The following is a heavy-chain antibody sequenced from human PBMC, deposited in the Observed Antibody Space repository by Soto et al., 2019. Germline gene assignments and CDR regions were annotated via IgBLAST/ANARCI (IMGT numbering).Heavy chain of an antibody. CDR1: GFTFSSYA. CDR2: ISYDGSNK. Sequence: QVQLVESGGGVVQPGRSLRLSCAASGFTFSSYAMNWVRQAPGKGLEWVAVISYDGSNKYYADSVKGRFTISRDNSKNPLYLQMNSLRAEEPAVYYCARDPDSSSSPIFDFWGPGTLVTVSS. V-gene: IGHV3-30-3*01. J-gene: IGHJ4*02. CDR3: ARDPDSSSSPIFDF. D-gene: IGHD6-6*01.